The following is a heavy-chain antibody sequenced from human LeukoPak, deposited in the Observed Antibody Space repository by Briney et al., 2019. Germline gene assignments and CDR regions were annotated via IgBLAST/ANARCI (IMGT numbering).Heavy chain of an antibody. J-gene: IGHJ4*02. CDR3: AKGRKLLGPPQDYYGSRSPMVALDY. CDR1: GFTFSSYA. V-gene: IGHV3-23*01. CDR2: ISGSGGST. D-gene: IGHD3-10*01. Sequence: TGGSLRLSCVVSGFTFSSYAMSWVRQAPGKGLEWVSGISGSGGSTYYADSVKGRFTISRDNTKNTLYLQMNSLRAEDTAVYYCAKGRKLLGPPQDYYGSRSPMVALDYWGQGTLVTVSS.